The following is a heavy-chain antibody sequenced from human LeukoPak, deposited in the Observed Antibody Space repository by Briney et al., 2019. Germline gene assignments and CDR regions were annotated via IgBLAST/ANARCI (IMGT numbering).Heavy chain of an antibody. V-gene: IGHV3-74*01. Sequence: PGGSLRLSCAASGFTFSSSWMHWVRQAPGKGLVWVSRINSDGTTTTYADSVKGRFTISRDNAKNTLYLQMNSLRADDTAVYYCARAVGLSSDYWGQGTLVTVSS. CDR1: GFTFSSSW. CDR2: INSDGTTT. D-gene: IGHD1-26*01. J-gene: IGHJ4*02. CDR3: ARAVGLSSDY.